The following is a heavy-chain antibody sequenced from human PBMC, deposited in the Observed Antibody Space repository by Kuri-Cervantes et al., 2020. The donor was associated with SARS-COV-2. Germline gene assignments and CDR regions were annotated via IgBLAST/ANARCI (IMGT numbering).Heavy chain of an antibody. Sequence: GGSLRLSCAASGFTFSNYAMYWVRQAPGKGLEYVSAISSNGDSTYYADSVKGRFTMSRDNSKNTLYLQMGSLRAEDKAVYYCARDLGTIQGRDYWGQGTLVTVSS. CDR2: ISSNGDST. CDR3: ARDLGTIQGRDY. J-gene: IGHJ4*02. V-gene: IGHV3-64*02. D-gene: IGHD1-1*01. CDR1: GFTFSNYA.